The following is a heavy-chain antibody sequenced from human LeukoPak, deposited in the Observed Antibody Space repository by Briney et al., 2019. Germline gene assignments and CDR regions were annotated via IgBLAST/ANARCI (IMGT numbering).Heavy chain of an antibody. J-gene: IGHJ3*02. CDR1: RGSISSSSYY. CDR3: ARPAYRGGYYDAFDI. CDR2: IYYSGST. Sequence: SETPSLTCAVSRGSISSSSYYWGSARQPPGKGLEWLGSIYYSGSTYYNPSLKSRVTISVDTSKNKFSLKLNSVTAADTAVYYCARPAYRGGYYDAFDIWGQGTMVTVSS. D-gene: IGHD1-26*01. V-gene: IGHV4-39*01.